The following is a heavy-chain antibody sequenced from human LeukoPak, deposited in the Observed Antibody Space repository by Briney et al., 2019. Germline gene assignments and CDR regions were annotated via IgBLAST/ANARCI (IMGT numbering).Heavy chain of an antibody. V-gene: IGHV4-34*01. D-gene: IGHD3-16*02. CDR1: GGSFSGYY. Sequence: SETLSLTCAVYGGSFSGYYWSWIRQPPGKGLEWIGEINHSGNTNYNPSLKSRVTISVDTSKNQFSLKLSSVTAADTAVYYCAQTNYDYVWGSYRHPHWFDPWGQGTLVTVSS. CDR3: AQTNYDYVWGSYRHPHWFDP. CDR2: INHSGNT. J-gene: IGHJ5*02.